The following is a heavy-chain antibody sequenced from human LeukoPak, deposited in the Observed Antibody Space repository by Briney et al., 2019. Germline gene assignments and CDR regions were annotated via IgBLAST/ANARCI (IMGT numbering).Heavy chain of an antibody. CDR2: MLPIFGTA. CDR1: GGNFRNYG. J-gene: IGHJ4*02. V-gene: IGHV1-69*13. Sequence: ASVKVSCKASGGNFRNYGFHWVRQAPGQGLEWMGGMLPIFGTANYAQKFQGRVTITADESSNTASLDLSSLTSEDTAVYYCATDPNPYSSTSGYFDFWGQGTLVTVSP. D-gene: IGHD6-13*01. CDR3: ATDPNPYSSTSGYFDF.